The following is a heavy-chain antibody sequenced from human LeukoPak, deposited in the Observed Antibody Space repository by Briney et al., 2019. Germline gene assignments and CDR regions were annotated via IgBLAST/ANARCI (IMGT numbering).Heavy chain of an antibody. J-gene: IGHJ6*02. CDR1: GFTFSNYW. CDR3: ARLAPDGYNLLGMDV. D-gene: IGHD5-24*01. CDR2: IKQDGDEQ. Sequence: GVSLRLSSAASGFTFSNYWMSWVRQAPGKGLEWVANIKQDGDEQDYVDSVRGRFTISRGKANNSLYLQRNSLRAEDTAVYYCARLAPDGYNLLGMDVWGQGTTVTVSS. V-gene: IGHV3-7*01.